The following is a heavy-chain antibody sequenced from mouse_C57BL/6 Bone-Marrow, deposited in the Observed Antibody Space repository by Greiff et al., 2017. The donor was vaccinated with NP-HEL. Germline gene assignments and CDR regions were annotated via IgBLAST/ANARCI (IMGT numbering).Heavy chain of an antibody. V-gene: IGHV1-54*01. CDR2: INPGSGGT. J-gene: IGHJ2*01. CDR3: VTVVATVRTYYFDY. D-gene: IGHD1-1*01. CDR1: GYAFTNYL. Sequence: QVQLQQSGAELVRPGTSVKVSCKASGYAFTNYLIEWVKQRPGQGLEWIGVINPGSGGTNYNEKFKGKATLTVDKSSSTAYMQLSSLTSEDSAVYYCVTVVATVRTYYFDYWGQGTTLTVSS.